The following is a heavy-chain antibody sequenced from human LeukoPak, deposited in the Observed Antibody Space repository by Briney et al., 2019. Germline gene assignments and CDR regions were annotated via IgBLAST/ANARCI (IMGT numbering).Heavy chain of an antibody. CDR1: GYTFTGYY. CDR2: INPSGGST. J-gene: IGHJ4*02. D-gene: IGHD6-6*01. CDR3: ARTYSSSPIFDY. Sequence: ASVKVSCKASGYTFTGYYMHWVRQAPGQGLEWMGIINPSGGSTSYAQKFQGRVTMTRDMSTSTVYMELSSLRSEDTAVYYCARTYSSSPIFDYWGQGTLVTVSS. V-gene: IGHV1-46*01.